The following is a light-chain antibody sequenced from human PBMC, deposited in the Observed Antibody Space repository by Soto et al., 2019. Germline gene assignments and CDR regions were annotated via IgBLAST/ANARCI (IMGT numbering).Light chain of an antibody. V-gene: IGLV2-8*01. CDR3: SSYAGSNKVV. CDR2: DVS. Sequence: QSALTQPPSASGSPGESVTISCTGTSSDVGDYNYVSWYQQYPGKAPKLMIYDVSKRPSGVPDRFSGSKSGNTASLTVSGLQAEDEADYYCSSYAGSNKVVFGGGTKLTVL. J-gene: IGLJ3*02. CDR1: SSDVGDYNY.